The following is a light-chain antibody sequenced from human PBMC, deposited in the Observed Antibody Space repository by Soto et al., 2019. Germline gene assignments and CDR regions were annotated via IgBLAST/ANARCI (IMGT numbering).Light chain of an antibody. CDR2: GAS. J-gene: IGKJ4*01. CDR1: QSVSTN. V-gene: IGKV3-20*01. CDR3: QQYGSSPLT. Sequence: EVVMTQSPATLSVSPGERATLSCRASQSVSTNVAWYQQKPGQAPRLLIYGASSRATGIPDRFSGSGSGTDFTLTISRLEPEDVAVYYCQQYGSSPLTLGGGTKVDIK.